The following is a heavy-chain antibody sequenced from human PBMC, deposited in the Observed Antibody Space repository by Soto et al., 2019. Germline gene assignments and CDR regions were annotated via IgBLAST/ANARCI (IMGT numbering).Heavy chain of an antibody. CDR2: INPNSGGT. D-gene: IGHD3-3*01. J-gene: IGHJ6*02. Sequence: EASVKVSCKASGYTFTGYYIHWVRQAPGQGLEWMGWINPNSGGTNSAQKFQGRVTMTRDTSISTAYMELNRLKSDDTAVYYCARDRFTIFGVVRRYYYYGMDVWGQGTTVTVSS. CDR3: ARDRFTIFGVVRRYYYYGMDV. V-gene: IGHV1-2*02. CDR1: GYTFTGYY.